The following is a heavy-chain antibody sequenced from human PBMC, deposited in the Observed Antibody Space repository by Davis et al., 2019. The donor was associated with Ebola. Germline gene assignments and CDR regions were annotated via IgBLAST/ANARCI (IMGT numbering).Heavy chain of an antibody. CDR3: ARPAGRGYDSYWYFDL. Sequence: AASVTVSCKASGYTFTSYAMHWVRQAPGQRLEWMGWINAGNGNTKYSQKFQGRVTITRDTSASTAYMELSSLRSEDTAVYYCARPAGRGYDSYWYFDLWGRGTLVTVSS. J-gene: IGHJ2*01. CDR1: GYTFTSYA. CDR2: INAGNGNT. D-gene: IGHD5-12*01. V-gene: IGHV1-3*01.